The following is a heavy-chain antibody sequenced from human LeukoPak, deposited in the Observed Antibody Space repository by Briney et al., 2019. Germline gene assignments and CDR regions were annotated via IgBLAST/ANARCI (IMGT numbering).Heavy chain of an antibody. J-gene: IGHJ6*02. V-gene: IGHV1-18*04. Sequence: ASVKVSCKASGYTFTSYGIGWVRQAPGQGLEWVAWISAYNSNKNSAEKFQGRVTMTIDTSTSTAYMELRSLKSDDTAVYYCVRHIKPAGPWDGMDVWGQGTTVIVPS. D-gene: IGHD1-26*01. CDR2: ISAYNSNK. CDR1: GYTFTSYG. CDR3: VRHIKPAGPWDGMDV.